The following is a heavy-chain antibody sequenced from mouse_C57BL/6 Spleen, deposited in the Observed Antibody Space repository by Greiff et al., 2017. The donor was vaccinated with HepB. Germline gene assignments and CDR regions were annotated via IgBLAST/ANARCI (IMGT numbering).Heavy chain of an antibody. Sequence: EVQGVESGGGLVKPGGSLKLSCAASGFTFSSYTMSWVRQTPEKRLEWVATISGGGGNTYYPDSVKGRFTISRDNAKNTLYLQMSSLRSEDTALYYCARHEHLRQDYFDYWGQGTTLTVSS. CDR1: GFTFSSYT. CDR3: ARHEHLRQDYFDY. J-gene: IGHJ2*01. CDR2: ISGGGGNT. D-gene: IGHD2-12*01. V-gene: IGHV5-9*01.